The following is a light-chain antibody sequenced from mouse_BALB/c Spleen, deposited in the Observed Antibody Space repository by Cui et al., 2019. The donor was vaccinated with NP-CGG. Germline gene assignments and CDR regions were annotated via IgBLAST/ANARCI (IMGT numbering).Light chain of an antibody. CDR2: GTN. V-gene: IGLV1*01. CDR3: ALWYSNHWV. Sequence: QAVVTQESALTTSPGETVTLTCRSSTGAVTTRNYANWVQEKPDHLFTGLIGGTNNRAPGGPARFSGSLIGDKAALTITGAQTEDDAIYFCALWYSNHWVFGGGTKLTVL. J-gene: IGLJ1*01. CDR1: TGAVTTRNY.